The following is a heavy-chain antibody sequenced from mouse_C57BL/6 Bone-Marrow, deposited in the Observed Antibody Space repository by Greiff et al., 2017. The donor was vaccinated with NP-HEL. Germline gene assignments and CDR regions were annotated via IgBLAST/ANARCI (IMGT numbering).Heavy chain of an antibody. V-gene: IGHV1-15*01. J-gene: IGHJ2*01. Sequence: QVQLKQSGAELVRPGASVTLSCKASGYTFTDYEMHWVKQTPVHGLEWIGAIDPETGGTAYNQKFKGKAILTADKSSSTAYMELRSLTSEDSAVYYCTRYYDYDPYFDYWGQGTTLTVSS. CDR1: GYTFTDYE. CDR3: TRYYDYDPYFDY. CDR2: IDPETGGT. D-gene: IGHD2-4*01.